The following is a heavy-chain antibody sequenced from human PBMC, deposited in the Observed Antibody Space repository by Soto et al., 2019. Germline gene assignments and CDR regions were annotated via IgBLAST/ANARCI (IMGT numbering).Heavy chain of an antibody. V-gene: IGHV4-59*12. Sequence: QVQLQESGPGLVKPSETLSLTCTVSSGSISIYSWSWIRQPPGKGLEWIGYGSYRGSTNYNPSLNSRVTISVDTSKNQFSLKLSSVTAADTAVYYCARTSYQLLMFDYWGQGTLVTVSS. CDR1: SGSISIYS. D-gene: IGHD2-2*01. CDR3: ARTSYQLLMFDY. J-gene: IGHJ4*02. CDR2: GSYRGST.